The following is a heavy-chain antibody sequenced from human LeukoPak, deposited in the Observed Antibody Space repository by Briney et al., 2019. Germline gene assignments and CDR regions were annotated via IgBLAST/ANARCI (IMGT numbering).Heavy chain of an antibody. CDR1: EFSVGSNY. CDR2: IYSGGST. D-gene: IGHD1-1*01. V-gene: IGHV3-66*01. Sequence: GGSLRLSCAASEFSVGSNYMTWVRQAPGKGLEWVSLIYSGGSTYYADSVKGRFTISRDNSKNTLYLQMNSLRVDDTAVYYCARDRDWNFDYWGQGTLVTVSS. J-gene: IGHJ4*02. CDR3: ARDRDWNFDY.